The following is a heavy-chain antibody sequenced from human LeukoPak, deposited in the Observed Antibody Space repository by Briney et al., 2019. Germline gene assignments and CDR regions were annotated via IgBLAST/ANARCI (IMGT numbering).Heavy chain of an antibody. J-gene: IGHJ4*02. CDR1: GGSISSYY. CDR2: IYYSGST. D-gene: IGHD3-10*01. V-gene: IGHV4-59*01. Sequence: NPSETLSLTCTVSGGSISSYYWNWIRQPPGKGLEWIGYIYYSGSTNYNPSLKSRVTISVDTPKNQFSLKLSSVTAADTAVYYCARYNYYGSGSYLDYWGQGTLVTVSS. CDR3: ARYNYYGSGSYLDY.